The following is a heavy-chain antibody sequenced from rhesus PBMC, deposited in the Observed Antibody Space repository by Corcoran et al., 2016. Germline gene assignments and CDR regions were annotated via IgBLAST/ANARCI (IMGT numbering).Heavy chain of an antibody. D-gene: IGHD4-35*01. V-gene: IGHV1S9*01. CDR1: GYTFTSYY. CDR2: INPSTGNS. J-gene: IGHJ4*01. Sequence: QVQLVQSGAEVKKPGASVKLSCKAFGYTFTSYYINWVRQAHGQVLEGIGWINPSTGNSAYAQKFQGRVTMTRDTSTSIAYMELTSLRSEDTAVYYCARVDSGNYALDYWGQGVLVTVSS. CDR3: ARVDSGNYALDY.